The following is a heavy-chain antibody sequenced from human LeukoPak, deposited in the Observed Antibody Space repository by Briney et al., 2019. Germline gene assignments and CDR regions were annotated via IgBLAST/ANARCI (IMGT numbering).Heavy chain of an antibody. J-gene: IGHJ4*02. CDR2: IYYSGST. D-gene: IGHD5-12*01. CDR1: GDSISSYY. V-gene: IGHV4-59*08. CDR3: ARRQYSGYDEGFDY. Sequence: NSSETLSLTCTVSGDSISSYYWSWIRQPPGKGLEWIGYIYYSGSTNYNPSLKSRVTISVDTSKNQFSLKLSSVTAADTAVYYCARRQYSGYDEGFDYWGQGTLVTVSS.